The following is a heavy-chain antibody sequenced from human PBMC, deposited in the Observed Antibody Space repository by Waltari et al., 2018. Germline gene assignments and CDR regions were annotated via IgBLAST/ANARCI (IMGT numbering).Heavy chain of an antibody. CDR1: GYRITSYW. V-gene: IGHV5-51*01. CDR3: ARGYLYNWNYGDWFDP. Sequence: EVQLVQSGAEVKKPGESLKISCKGSGYRITSYWIGWVRQMPGKGLEWMGIIYPGDSDTRYSPSFQGQVTISADKSINTAYLQWSSLKASDTAMYYCARGYLYNWNYGDWFDPWGQGTLVTVSS. CDR2: IYPGDSDT. J-gene: IGHJ5*02. D-gene: IGHD1-7*01.